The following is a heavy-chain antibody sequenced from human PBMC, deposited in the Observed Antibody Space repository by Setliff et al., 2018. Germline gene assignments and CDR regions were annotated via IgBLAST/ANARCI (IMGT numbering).Heavy chain of an antibody. V-gene: IGHV4-59*01. D-gene: IGHD1-26*01. Sequence: PSETLSLTCNVSGISISRYYWSWIRQSPERGLEWIGYMYYSGSTNYNPSLKSRVTISGDTSKNQVSLRLSSVTAADTAVYYCATRKSSGRLYYMDVWGKGTTVTVSS. CDR2: MYYSGST. J-gene: IGHJ6*03. CDR1: GISISRYY. CDR3: ATRKSSGRLYYMDV.